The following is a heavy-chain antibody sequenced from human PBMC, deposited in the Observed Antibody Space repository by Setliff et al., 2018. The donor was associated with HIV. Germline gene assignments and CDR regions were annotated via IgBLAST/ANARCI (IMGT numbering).Heavy chain of an antibody. V-gene: IGHV4-38-2*02. CDR2: IYHSGST. J-gene: IGHJ6*02. CDR1: GYSISSGYY. CDR3: ARAMRGAVVTNMYYYYGMDV. Sequence: SETLSLTCTVSGYSISSGYYWGWIRQPPGKGLEWIGSIYHSGSTYYNPSLKSRVTISVDTSKNQFSLKLSSVTAADTAVYYCARAMRGAVVTNMYYYYGMDVWGQGTTVTVSS. D-gene: IGHD2-21*02.